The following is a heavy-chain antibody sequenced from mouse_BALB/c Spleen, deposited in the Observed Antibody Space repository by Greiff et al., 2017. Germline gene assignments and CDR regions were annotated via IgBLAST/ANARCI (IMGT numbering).Heavy chain of an antibody. CDR2: ILPGSGST. D-gene: IGHD1-1*01. Sequence: VHLVESGAELMKPGASVKISCKATGYTFSSYWIEWVKQRPGHGLEWIGEILPGSGSTNYNEKFKGKATFTADTSSNTAYMQLSSLTSEDSAVYYCARGHYYGSSYSYYAMDYWGQGTSVTVSS. J-gene: IGHJ4*01. CDR1: GYTFSSYW. V-gene: IGHV1-9*01. CDR3: ARGHYYGSSYSYYAMDY.